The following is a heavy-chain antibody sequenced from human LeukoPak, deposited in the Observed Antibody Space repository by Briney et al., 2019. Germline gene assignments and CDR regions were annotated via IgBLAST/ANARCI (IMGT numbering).Heavy chain of an antibody. V-gene: IGHV3-23*01. CDR3: ARGGSYLSAFDI. CDR1: GLTFSNYD. J-gene: IGHJ3*02. CDR2: VSGSGADT. D-gene: IGHD1-26*01. Sequence: TGGSLRLSCAASGLTFSNYDMNWVRQAPGKGLEWVAGVSGSGADTYYADSVKGRFTISRDNSKNTLYLQMNSLRAEDTAVYYCARGGSYLSAFDIWGQGTMVTVSS.